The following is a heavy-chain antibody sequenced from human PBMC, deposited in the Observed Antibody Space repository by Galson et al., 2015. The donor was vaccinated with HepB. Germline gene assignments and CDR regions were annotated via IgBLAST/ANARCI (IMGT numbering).Heavy chain of an antibody. V-gene: IGHV3-21*01. Sequence: SLRLSCAASGFTFSSYSMNWVRQAPGKGLEWVSSISSSSSYIYYADSVKGRFTISRDNAKSSLYLQMNSLRAEDTAVYYCARARLYCSSTSCYAIYGMDVWGQGTTVTVSS. CDR2: ISSSSSYI. CDR3: ARARLYCSSTSCYAIYGMDV. J-gene: IGHJ6*02. D-gene: IGHD2-2*01. CDR1: GFTFSSYS.